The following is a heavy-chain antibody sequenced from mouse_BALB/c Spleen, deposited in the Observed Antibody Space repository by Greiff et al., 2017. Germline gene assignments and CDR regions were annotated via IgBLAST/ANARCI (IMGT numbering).Heavy chain of an antibody. D-gene: IGHD2-4*01. V-gene: IGHV2-9-2*01. CDR3: VRVHDYYDYDVAMDC. J-gene: IGHJ4*01. Sequence: QVQLKESGPGLVAPSQSLSITCTVSGFSLTSYDISWIRQPPGKGLEGLGVIWTGGGTNYNSAFMSRLSISKDNSKSHVFLKMNSLQTDDTAIYYCVRVHDYYDYDVAMDCWGQGTAVAVS. CDR1: GFSLTSYD. CDR2: IWTGGGT.